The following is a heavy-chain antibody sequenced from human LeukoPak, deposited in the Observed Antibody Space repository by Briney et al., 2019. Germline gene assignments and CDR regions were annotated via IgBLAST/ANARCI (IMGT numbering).Heavy chain of an antibody. CDR3: ARQSTAPTNFQH. J-gene: IGHJ1*01. Sequence: SSETLSLTCTFWVRVLCVCYWMCLRQPPGKGLEWIGYIYYSGSTNYNPSLKSRVTISVDTSKNQFSLKLSSVTAADTAVYYCARQSTAPTNFQHWGQSTLVTVSS. CDR2: IYYSGST. CDR1: VRVLCVCY. V-gene: IGHV4-59*08.